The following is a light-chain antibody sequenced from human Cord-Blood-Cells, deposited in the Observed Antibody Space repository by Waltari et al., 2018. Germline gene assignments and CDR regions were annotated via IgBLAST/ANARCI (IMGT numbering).Light chain of an antibody. CDR3: SSYTSSSTLV. V-gene: IGLV2-14*01. Sequence: QSALTQPASVSGSPGQSITISCTGTSSDVGGYNYVSWYQQHPGKAPKLMIYEVSNRPSGVSHRFSWSKSGNTAFLTISGLQAEDEADYYCSSYTSSSTLVFGTGTKVTVL. CDR2: EVS. CDR1: SSDVGGYNY. J-gene: IGLJ1*01.